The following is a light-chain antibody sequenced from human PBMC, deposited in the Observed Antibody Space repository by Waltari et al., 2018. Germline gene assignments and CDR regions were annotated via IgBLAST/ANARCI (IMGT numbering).Light chain of an antibody. CDR3: LQYYTFPRT. CDR1: QSLLYTSTNKNY. Sequence: DIVMTQSTDSLAVSLGERATINCKSSQSLLYTSTNKNYLSWYQQKPGQPPKLLIYWASTRESGVPDRFSGSESGTDFTLTISSLQAEDVAVYYCLQYYTFPRTFGGGTKVEI. V-gene: IGKV4-1*01. J-gene: IGKJ4*01. CDR2: WAS.